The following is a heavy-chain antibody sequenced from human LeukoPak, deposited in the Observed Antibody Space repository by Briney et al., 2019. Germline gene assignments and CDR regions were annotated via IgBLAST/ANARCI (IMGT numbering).Heavy chain of an antibody. J-gene: IGHJ4*02. Sequence: GGSLRLSCEASGFTFEDYGMTWVRQRPGKGLEYVCEINWNGDNPVYENSLRGRFTISRDNAKNSLYLQMNSLRAEDTAVYYCARSDHYDSNGYYDYWGQGTLVTVSS. D-gene: IGHD3-22*01. CDR2: INWNGDNP. V-gene: IGHV3-20*04. CDR3: ARSDHYDSNGYYDY. CDR1: GFTFEDYG.